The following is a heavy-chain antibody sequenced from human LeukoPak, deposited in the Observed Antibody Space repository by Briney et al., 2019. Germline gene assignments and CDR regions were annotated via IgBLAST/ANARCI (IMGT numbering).Heavy chain of an antibody. J-gene: IGHJ4*02. D-gene: IGHD3-3*01. CDR2: IKQDGSEK. V-gene: IGHV3-7*01. CDR1: GFTFSSYW. Sequence: GGSLRLSCAASGFTFSSYWMSWVRQAPGKGLEWVANIKQDGSEKYYVDSVKGRFTISRDNAKNSLYLQMNSLRAEDTAVYYCARETDFWSGYYIDYWGQGTLVTVSS. CDR3: ARETDFWSGYYIDY.